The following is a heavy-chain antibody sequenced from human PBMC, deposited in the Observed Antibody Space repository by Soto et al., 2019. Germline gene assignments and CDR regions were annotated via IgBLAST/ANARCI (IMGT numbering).Heavy chain of an antibody. V-gene: IGHV4-31*03. CDR3: ARVLNYYDSSGYYISWFDP. J-gene: IGHJ5*02. CDR2: IYYSGST. D-gene: IGHD3-22*01. Sequence: LSLTCTVSAGSISIGGYYCSWIRQHPGKGLEWIGYIYYSGSTYYNPSLKSRVTISVDTSKNQFSLKLSSVTAADTAVYYCARVLNYYDSSGYYISWFDPWGQGTLVTVSS. CDR1: AGSISIGGYY.